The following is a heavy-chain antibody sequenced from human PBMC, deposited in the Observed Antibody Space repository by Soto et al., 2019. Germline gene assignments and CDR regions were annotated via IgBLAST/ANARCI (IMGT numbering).Heavy chain of an antibody. CDR2: IYYSATT. CDR3: ARDGPVDNYYYYGMDV. V-gene: IGHV4-59*01. CDR1: GTSITNNY. Sequence: SENLSLTCSVSGTSITNNYWSWIRQPPGKGLEWIGYIYYSATTNYNPSLKSRVTISVDTSKNQFSLKLSSVTAADTAVYYCARDGPVDNYYYYGMDVWGQGTTVTV. D-gene: IGHD6-19*01. J-gene: IGHJ6*02.